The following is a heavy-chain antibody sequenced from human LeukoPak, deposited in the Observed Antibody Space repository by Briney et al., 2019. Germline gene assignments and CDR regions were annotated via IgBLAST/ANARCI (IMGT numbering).Heavy chain of an antibody. V-gene: IGHV4-59*01. CDR3: ARAMTTVTPSRRQPQLYYYGMDV. Sequence: SETLSLTCTVSGGSISSYYWSWIRQPPGEGLEWIGYIYYSGSTNYNPSLKSRVTISVDTSKNQFSLKLSSVTAADTAVYYCARAMTTVTPSRRQPQLYYYGMDVWGKGTTVTVSS. J-gene: IGHJ6*04. D-gene: IGHD4-17*01. CDR2: IYYSGST. CDR1: GGSISSYY.